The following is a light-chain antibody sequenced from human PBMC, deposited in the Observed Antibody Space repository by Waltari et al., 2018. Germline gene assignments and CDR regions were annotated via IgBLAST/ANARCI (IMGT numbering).Light chain of an antibody. CDR1: QSISTS. CDR3: QQYGSSPLT. Sequence: IQMTQSPSSLSASVGDRVTITCRASQSISTSLNWYQQIPGKAPKLLIYVASTLQSGVPSRFSGSGSGTDFSLTISSLQPEDFATYYCQQYGSSPLTFGGGTKVEIK. V-gene: IGKV1-39*01. CDR2: VAS. J-gene: IGKJ4*01.